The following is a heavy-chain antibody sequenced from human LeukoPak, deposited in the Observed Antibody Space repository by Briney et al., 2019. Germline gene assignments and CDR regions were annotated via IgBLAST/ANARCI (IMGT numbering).Heavy chain of an antibody. V-gene: IGHV3-43*02. Sequence: GGSLRLSCTASAFTFDDYAIHWVRQPPGKGLEWVSLISGDGGGTYYADSVKGRFTISRDNNENSLYLQMNSLRTEDTAVYYCATGGSWYRLDSWGQGALVTVSS. CDR1: AFTFDDYA. D-gene: IGHD6-13*01. CDR2: ISGDGGGT. J-gene: IGHJ4*02. CDR3: ATGGSWYRLDS.